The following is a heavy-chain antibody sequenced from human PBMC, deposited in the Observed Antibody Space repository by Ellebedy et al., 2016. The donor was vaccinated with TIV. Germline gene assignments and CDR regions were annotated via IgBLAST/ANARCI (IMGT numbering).Heavy chain of an antibody. D-gene: IGHD1-26*01. CDR1: GFIFGSYD. V-gene: IGHV3-33*08. J-gene: IGHJ4*02. CDR3: VRAVRLTPTIYFEY. CDR2: IWHDGTNK. Sequence: GGSLRLSCAASGFIFGSYDMHWVRQAPGKGLEWVAGIWHDGTNKDYADSVKGRFIISRDDSRNTRHLQMNSLRVEDSAVFYGVRAVRLTPTIYFEYWGQGTRVTVSS.